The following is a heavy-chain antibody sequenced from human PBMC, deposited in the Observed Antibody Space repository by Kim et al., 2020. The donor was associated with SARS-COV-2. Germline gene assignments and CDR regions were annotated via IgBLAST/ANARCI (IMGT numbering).Heavy chain of an antibody. CDR1: GFTFSGSA. D-gene: IGHD1-1*01. CDR3: TRVPATTSAFWDAFD. J-gene: IGHJ3*02. V-gene: IGHV3-73*01. Sequence: GGSLRLSCAASGFTFSGSAIHWVRQASGKGLAWVGRIRSKANSYATAYASSVRCRFSISRDDSKNTSYRQMNNLKTEDTAVYYCTRVPATTSAFWDAFD. CDR2: IRSKANSYAT.